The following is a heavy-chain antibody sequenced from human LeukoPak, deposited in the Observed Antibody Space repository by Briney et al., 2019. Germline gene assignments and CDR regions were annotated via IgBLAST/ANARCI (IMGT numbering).Heavy chain of an antibody. D-gene: IGHD3-16*01. CDR2: FGHDGREM. CDR3: ARDLIGGWSCDH. V-gene: IGHV3-30*02. CDR1: GFTFTSHG. J-gene: IGHJ4*02. Sequence: PGGSLRLSCTVFGFTFTSHGMHWVRQAPGKGLEWVAYFGHDGREMYYADSVKGRFTISRDSSKTTVHLHMNSLKVEDTALYYCARDLIGGWSCDHWGQGTLVTVSS.